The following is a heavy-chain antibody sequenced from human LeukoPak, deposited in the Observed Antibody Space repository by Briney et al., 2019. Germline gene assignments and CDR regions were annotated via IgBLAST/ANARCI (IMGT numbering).Heavy chain of an antibody. CDR3: ARHPNYSRSTQLDY. J-gene: IGHJ4*02. D-gene: IGHD2-15*01. CDR2: IIPIFGTA. V-gene: IGHV1-69*13. CDR1: GYTFTNYY. Sequence: GASVKVSCKASGYTFTNYYIHWVRQAPGQGLEWMGGIIPIFGTANYAQKFQGRVTITADESTSTAYMELSSLRSEDTAVYYCARHPNYSRSTQLDYWGQGTLVTVSS.